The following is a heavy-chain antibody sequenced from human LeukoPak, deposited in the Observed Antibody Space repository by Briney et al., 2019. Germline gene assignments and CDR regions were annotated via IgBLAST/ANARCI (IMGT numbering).Heavy chain of an antibody. CDR2: IAVGSGDT. CDR1: GFTFTSSA. CDR3: AAGLKLNSNWYYSPLDWYFDL. D-gene: IGHD6-13*01. Sequence: GASVKVSCKASGFTFTSSAMQWVRQARGQRLEWIGWIAVGSGDTNYAQKLQERVTISRDMSTSTAYMELISLRSEDTAVYYCAAGLKLNSNWYYSPLDWYFDLWGRGTLVTVSS. V-gene: IGHV1-58*02. J-gene: IGHJ2*01.